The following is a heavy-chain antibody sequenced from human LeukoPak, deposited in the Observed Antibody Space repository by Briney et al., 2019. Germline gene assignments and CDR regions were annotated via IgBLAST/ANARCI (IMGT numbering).Heavy chain of an antibody. V-gene: IGHV3-7*01. CDR3: ARDSYSGGIDY. CDR2: IKADGYEK. J-gene: IGHJ4*02. D-gene: IGHD2-15*01. Sequence: GGSLRLSCVASEFTFSTYWMSWVRQAPGKGLEWVANIKADGYEKYYVDSVKGRFTISRDNAKKSLYLQMNSLRGEDTAVYYCARDSYSGGIDYWGQGTLVTVSS. CDR1: EFTFSTYW.